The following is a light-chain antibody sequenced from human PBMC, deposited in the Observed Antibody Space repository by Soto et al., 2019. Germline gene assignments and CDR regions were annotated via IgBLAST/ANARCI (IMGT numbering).Light chain of an antibody. J-gene: IGLJ3*02. Sequence: QSVLTQPPSGSGAPGQRVTISCTGSRSNIGAGYDVHWYQQLPGTAPKLLIYGNTDRPSGVPDRFSGSKSGTSASLAITGLQAEDEADYYCQSYDTSLSGLWVFGGGTKVTVL. CDR1: RSNIGAGYD. CDR2: GNT. CDR3: QSYDTSLSGLWV. V-gene: IGLV1-40*01.